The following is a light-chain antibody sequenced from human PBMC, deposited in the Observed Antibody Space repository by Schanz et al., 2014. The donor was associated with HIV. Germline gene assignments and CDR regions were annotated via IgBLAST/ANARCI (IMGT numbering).Light chain of an antibody. J-gene: IGKJ1*01. V-gene: IGKV3-20*01. Sequence: EVIMTQFPATLSVSPGERATLSCRASQSVSTDLAWFQQKPGQAPRLLIYAASTMAADIPARFSGSGSGTDFTLTISRVEPEDYAVYYCQQYGSSPWTFGQGTRVDVK. CDR1: QSVSTD. CDR2: AAS. CDR3: QQYGSSPWT.